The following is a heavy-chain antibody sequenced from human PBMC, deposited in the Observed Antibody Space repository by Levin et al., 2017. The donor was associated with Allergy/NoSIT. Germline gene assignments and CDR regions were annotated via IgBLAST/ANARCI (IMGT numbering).Heavy chain of an antibody. Sequence: PSQTLSLTCTVSGGSISSGSYYWSWIRQPAGKGLEWIGRIYTSGSTNYNPSLKSRVTISVDTSKNQFSLKLSSVTAADTAVYYCARASIGFGELFKFDPWGQGTLVTVSS. CDR3: ARASIGFGELFKFDP. D-gene: IGHD3-10*01. CDR2: IYTSGST. V-gene: IGHV4-61*02. CDR1: GGSISSGSYY. J-gene: IGHJ5*02.